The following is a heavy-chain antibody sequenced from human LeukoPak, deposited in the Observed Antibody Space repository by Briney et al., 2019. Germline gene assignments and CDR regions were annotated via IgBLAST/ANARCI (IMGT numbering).Heavy chain of an antibody. J-gene: IGHJ4*02. CDR3: AREEVVVVAATVGHYFDY. Sequence: SVKVSCKASGGTFSSYAISWVRQAPGQGLEWMGRIIPIFGIANYAQKFQGRVTITADKSTSTAYMELGSLRSEDTAVYYCAREEVVVVAATVGHYFDYWGQGTLVTVSS. V-gene: IGHV1-69*04. D-gene: IGHD2-15*01. CDR1: GGTFSSYA. CDR2: IIPIFGIA.